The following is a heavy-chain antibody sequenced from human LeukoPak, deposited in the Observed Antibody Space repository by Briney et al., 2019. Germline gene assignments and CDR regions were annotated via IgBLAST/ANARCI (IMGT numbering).Heavy chain of an antibody. J-gene: IGHJ3*02. CDR3: ARGPYYVWGSYRSTRADAFDI. D-gene: IGHD3-16*02. CDR1: GGSFSGYY. CDR2: INHSGST. V-gene: IGHV4-34*01. Sequence: PSETLSLTCAVYGGSFSGYYWSWIRQPPGKGLEWIGEINHSGSTNYNPSLKSRVTISVDTSKNQFSLKLSSVTAADTAVYYCARGPYYVWGSYRSTRADAFDIWGQGTMVTVSS.